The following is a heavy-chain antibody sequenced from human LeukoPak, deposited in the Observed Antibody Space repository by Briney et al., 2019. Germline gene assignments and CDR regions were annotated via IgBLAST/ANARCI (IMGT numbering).Heavy chain of an antibody. Sequence: SGGSLRLSCAASGFTFSGYGMHWVRQAPGKGLEWVAFIQYDGSNKYYADSVKGRFTISRDNSKNTLYLQMNSLRAEDTAVYYCAKDRYYGSGDFDYWGQGTLVTVSS. J-gene: IGHJ4*02. CDR1: GFTFSGYG. CDR2: IQYDGSNK. D-gene: IGHD3-10*01. V-gene: IGHV3-30*02. CDR3: AKDRYYGSGDFDY.